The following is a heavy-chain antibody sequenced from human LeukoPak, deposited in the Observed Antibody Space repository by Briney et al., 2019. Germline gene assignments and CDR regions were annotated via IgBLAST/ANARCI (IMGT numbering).Heavy chain of an antibody. D-gene: IGHD1-26*01. CDR2: ISGSGGGT. CDR3: AKDLGRDRNNDFDC. Sequence: QPGGSLRLSCAASGFTFNSYAMSWVRQAPAKGLEWVATISGSGGGTYFADAVKGPCPISRDDSKDTLHLQLNSLRAEDMAVYYCAKDLGRDRNNDFDCWGQATLVTDCS. V-gene: IGHV3-23*01. CDR1: GFTFNSYA. J-gene: IGHJ4*02.